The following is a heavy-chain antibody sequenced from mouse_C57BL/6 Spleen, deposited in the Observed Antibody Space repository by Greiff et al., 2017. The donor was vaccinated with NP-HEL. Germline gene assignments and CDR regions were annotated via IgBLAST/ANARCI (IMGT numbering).Heavy chain of an antibody. CDR3: AKKGYYDPYAMDY. V-gene: IGHV2-5*01. J-gene: IGHJ4*01. CDR2: IWSGGST. Sequence: VLLVESGPGLVQPSQSLSITCTVSGFSLTSYGVHWVRQSPGKGLEWLGVIWSGGSTDYNAAFMSRLSSTKDNSTSQVFFKMNSLQADDNAIYYCAKKGYYDPYAMDYWGQGTSVTVSS. D-gene: IGHD2-4*01. CDR1: GFSLTSYG.